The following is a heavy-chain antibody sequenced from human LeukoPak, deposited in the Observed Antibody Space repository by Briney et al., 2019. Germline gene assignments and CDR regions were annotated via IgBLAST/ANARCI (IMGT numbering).Heavy chain of an antibody. V-gene: IGHV1-69*04. CDR3: ARTAYYDFWSGYYREYYFDY. J-gene: IGHJ4*02. D-gene: IGHD3-3*01. Sequence: GASVKVSCKASGGTFSSYAISWVRQAPGQGLEWMGRIIPILGIANYAQKFQGRVTMTRNTSISTAYMELSSLRSEDTAVYYCARTAYYDFWSGYYREYYFDYWGQGTLVTVSS. CDR1: GGTFSSYA. CDR2: IIPILGIA.